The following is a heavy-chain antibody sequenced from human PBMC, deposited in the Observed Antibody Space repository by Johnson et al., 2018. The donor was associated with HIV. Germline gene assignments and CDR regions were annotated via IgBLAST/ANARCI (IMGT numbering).Heavy chain of an antibody. D-gene: IGHD3-10*01. CDR3: AKRTGNYGGVFDM. J-gene: IGHJ3*02. CDR2: ISGSGGRT. CDR1: GLMFDDYA. Sequence: MQLVESGGDWVQPGRSLRLSCAASGLMFDDYAMHWVRQAPGKGLEWVSGISGSGGRTYYVDSVKGRFTISRDNSKNTLFLQMSSLRAEDTAVYYCAKRTGNYGGVFDMWGQGTVLTASS. V-gene: IGHV3-23*04.